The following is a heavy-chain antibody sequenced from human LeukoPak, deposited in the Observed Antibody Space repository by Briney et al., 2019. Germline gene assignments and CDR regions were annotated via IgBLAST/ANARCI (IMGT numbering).Heavy chain of an antibody. CDR2: ISGSGGCT. D-gene: IGHD2-21*02. Sequence: GGSLRLSCAASGFTFSSYAMSWVRQAPGKGLEWVSSISGSGGCTYYADSVKGRFTISRDNSENALYLQMNSLRAEDTAVYYCAKDSYVVTAIGPYYYMDVWGKGTTVTVSS. CDR3: AKDSYVVTAIGPYYYMDV. V-gene: IGHV3-23*01. CDR1: GFTFSSYA. J-gene: IGHJ6*03.